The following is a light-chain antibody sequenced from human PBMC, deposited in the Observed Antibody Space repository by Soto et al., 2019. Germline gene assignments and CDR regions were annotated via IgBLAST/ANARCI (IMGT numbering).Light chain of an antibody. Sequence: DIVMTQSPDSLAVSLGERATINCKSSRSVLYSSNNRNYLTWYQQKPGQPPKLLIYWASTRESGVPDRFSGSGSGTDFTLTINNLQAEDVALYYCQQYFSSPWTFGQGTKVEIK. CDR1: RSVLYSSNNRNY. V-gene: IGKV4-1*01. CDR3: QQYFSSPWT. CDR2: WAS. J-gene: IGKJ1*01.